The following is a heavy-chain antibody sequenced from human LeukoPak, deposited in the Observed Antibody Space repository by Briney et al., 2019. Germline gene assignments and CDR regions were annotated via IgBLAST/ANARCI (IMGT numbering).Heavy chain of an antibody. V-gene: IGHV4-59*01. Sequence: SETLSLTCTVSGDSITNNYWSWIRQPPGKGLDWVGYIYDSGSTKYNPSLNSRVTISVDTSKNLYSLKLTSVTAGDTAVYYCATWRDEFGDYGFTSWGQGTLVTVSS. J-gene: IGHJ5*02. CDR3: ATWRDEFGDYGFTS. CDR1: GDSITNNY. CDR2: IYDSGST. D-gene: IGHD4-17*01.